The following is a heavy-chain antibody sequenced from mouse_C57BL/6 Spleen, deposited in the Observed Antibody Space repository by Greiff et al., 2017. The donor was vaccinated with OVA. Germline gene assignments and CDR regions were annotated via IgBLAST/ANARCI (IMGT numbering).Heavy chain of an antibody. CDR2: INYDGSST. V-gene: IGHV5-16*01. Sequence: EVQVVESEGGLVQPGSSMKLSCTASGFTFSDYYMAWVRQVPEKGLEWVANINYDGSSTYYLDSLKSRFIISRKNAKNMLNLQMSSLKSEDTATYYCARDRNYFDYWGQGTTLTVSS. J-gene: IGHJ2*01. CDR1: GFTFSDYY. CDR3: ARDRNYFDY.